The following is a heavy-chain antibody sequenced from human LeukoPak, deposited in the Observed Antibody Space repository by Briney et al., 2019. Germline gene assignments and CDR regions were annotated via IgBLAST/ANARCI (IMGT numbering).Heavy chain of an antibody. J-gene: IGHJ4*02. CDR2: ISSSGSSI. D-gene: IGHD5-12*01. CDR3: ARDSGYDMDWDY. Sequence: GGSLRLSCAASGFTFSNYEMNWVRQAPGKGLEWVSYISSSGSSINYADSVKGRFTTSRDNAENSLSLQMNSLRAEDTAVYYCARDSGYDMDWDYWGQGTLVTVSS. CDR1: GFTFSNYE. V-gene: IGHV3-48*03.